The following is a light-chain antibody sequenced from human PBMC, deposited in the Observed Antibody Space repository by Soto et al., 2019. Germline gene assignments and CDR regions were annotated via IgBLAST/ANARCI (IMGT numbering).Light chain of an antibody. Sequence: EIVMTQSPATLSVSPGERATLSCRASQSVSSNLAWYQQKPGQAPRLLIYGASTRATGIPARFSGSGSGTEFTLTISSLQSEDFEVYYCQQYNNWPGTIGQGTKVEIK. CDR1: QSVSSN. CDR2: GAS. V-gene: IGKV3-15*01. CDR3: QQYNNWPGT. J-gene: IGKJ1*01.